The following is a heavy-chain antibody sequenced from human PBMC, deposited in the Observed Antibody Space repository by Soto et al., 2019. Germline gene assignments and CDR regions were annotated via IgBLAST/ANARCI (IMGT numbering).Heavy chain of an antibody. CDR3: VSPRTPVITRAYFDY. D-gene: IGHD1-20*01. Sequence: PSETLSLTCTVSGGSVTNSSYYWGWIRQSPGKGLEWIGSVYYRGRSYSKSSVKSRVTISVDTSKNQFSLNLNSVTASDTAVYFCVSPRTPVITRAYFDYWGPGALVTVSS. V-gene: IGHV4-39*01. CDR2: VYYRGRS. CDR1: GGSVTNSSYY. J-gene: IGHJ4*02.